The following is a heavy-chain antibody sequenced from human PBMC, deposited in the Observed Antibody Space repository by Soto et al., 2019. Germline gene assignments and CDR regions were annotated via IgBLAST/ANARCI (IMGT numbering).Heavy chain of an antibody. CDR1: GGSISSSSYY. V-gene: IGHV4-39*01. CDR3: ARVPQRDYGYPDY. Sequence: QVQLQESGPGLVKPSETLSLTCTVSGGSISSSSYYWGWIRQPPGKGLEWIGSMYYNGRTYYNPSLKSRVTISVDTSKNQFSLKLSSVTAADTAAYYCARVPQRDYGYPDYWGQGTLVTVSS. J-gene: IGHJ4*02. D-gene: IGHD5-12*01. CDR2: MYYNGRT.